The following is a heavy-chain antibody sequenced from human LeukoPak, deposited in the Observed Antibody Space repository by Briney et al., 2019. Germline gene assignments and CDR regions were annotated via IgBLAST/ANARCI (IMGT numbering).Heavy chain of an antibody. Sequence: GGSLRLSCAASGFTFSSYAMHWVRQAPGKGLEWVAVISYDGSNKYYADSVKGRFTISRDNSKNTLYLQMNSLRAEDTAVYYCASDGWYMVQRVDYWGQGTLVTVSS. J-gene: IGHJ4*02. CDR1: GFTFSSYA. CDR3: ASDGWYMVQRVDY. D-gene: IGHD6-19*01. V-gene: IGHV3-30-3*01. CDR2: ISYDGSNK.